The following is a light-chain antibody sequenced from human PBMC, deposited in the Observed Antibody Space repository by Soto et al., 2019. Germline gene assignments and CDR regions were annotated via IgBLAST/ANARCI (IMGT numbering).Light chain of an antibody. V-gene: IGLV1-47*01. Sequence: QPVLTQPPSASETPGQRVTISCSGSSSSVGFDYVDWYQHVPGAAPKLLIYRNNLRPPGVPDRFSGSKSGTSASLAISGLRTEDEAVYYCATRDDSLFVVFGGGTKLTFL. CDR2: RNN. CDR1: SSSVGFDY. CDR3: ATRDDSLFVV. J-gene: IGLJ2*01.